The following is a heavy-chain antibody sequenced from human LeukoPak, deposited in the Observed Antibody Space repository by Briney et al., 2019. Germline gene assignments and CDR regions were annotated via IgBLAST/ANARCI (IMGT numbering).Heavy chain of an antibody. J-gene: IGHJ4*02. V-gene: IGHV3-21*01. CDR3: ARADYGGPNEFDY. CDR1: GFTFSSYA. D-gene: IGHD4-17*01. CDR2: ISSSSSYI. Sequence: GGSLRLSCAASGFTFSSYAMSWVRQAPGKGLEWVSSISSSSSYIYYADSVKGRFTISRDNAKNSLYLQMNSLRAEDTAVYYCARADYGGPNEFDYWGQGTPVTVSS.